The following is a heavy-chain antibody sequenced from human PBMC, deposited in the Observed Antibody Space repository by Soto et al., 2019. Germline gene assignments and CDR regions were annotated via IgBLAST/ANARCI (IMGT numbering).Heavy chain of an antibody. Sequence: EVQLVESGGGLVKPGGSLRLSCAASGFTFSNAWMSWVRQAPGKGLEWVGRIKSKTDGGTTDYAAPVKGRFTISRDDSKNTLYLQMNSLKTEDTAVYYCTTEGPGYCSGGSCYAIAYWGQGTLVTVSS. CDR3: TTEGPGYCSGGSCYAIAY. V-gene: IGHV3-15*01. CDR2: IKSKTDGGTT. D-gene: IGHD2-15*01. CDR1: GFTFSNAW. J-gene: IGHJ4*02.